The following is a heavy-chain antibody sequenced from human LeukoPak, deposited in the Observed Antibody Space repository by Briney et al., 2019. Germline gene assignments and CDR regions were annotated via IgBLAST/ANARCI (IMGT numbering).Heavy chain of an antibody. D-gene: IGHD3-3*01. J-gene: IGHJ4*02. CDR2: ISSDGSRK. CDR3: ARDRAWNYFDS. Sequence: GGSLRLSCAPSGFTFSNHGMHWVRQAPGKGLEWVAIISSDGSRKYYAHSVEGQFTISRDNSKNTLYLQMDSLRAEDTAVYYCARDRAWNYFDSWGQGTLVTVSS. V-gene: IGHV3-30*03. CDR1: GFTFSNHG.